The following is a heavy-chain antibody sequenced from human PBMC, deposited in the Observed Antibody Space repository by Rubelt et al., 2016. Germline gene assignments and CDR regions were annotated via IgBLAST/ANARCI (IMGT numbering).Heavy chain of an antibody. Sequence: EVQLVESGGGLIQPGGSLRLSCAASGFTFSNYNMNWVRQAPGKGLEWVSVISGSGITTYYADSVRGRFTISRDNSKNTLYLQMSSLRAEDAAGYYCAKDISEVTDFWSANDNWGQGTLVTVSS. CDR1: GFTFSNYN. V-gene: IGHV3-23*04. CDR3: AKDISEVTDFWSANDN. D-gene: IGHD3-3*01. CDR2: ISGSGITT. J-gene: IGHJ4*02.